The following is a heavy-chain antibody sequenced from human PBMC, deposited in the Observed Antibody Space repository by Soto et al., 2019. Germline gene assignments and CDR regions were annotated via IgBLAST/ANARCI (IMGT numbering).Heavy chain of an antibody. CDR1: GGSISSYY. V-gene: IGHV4-59*01. J-gene: IGHJ4*02. D-gene: IGHD3-9*01. CDR2: IYYSGST. CDR3: ARGEPKHYDILTGYYRLYYFDY. Sequence: SETLSLTCTVSGGSISSYYWSWIRQPPGKGLEWIGYIYYSGSTNYNPSLKSRVTISVDTSKNQFSLKLSSVTAADTTVYYCARGEPKHYDILTGYYRLYYFDYWGQGTLVTVSS.